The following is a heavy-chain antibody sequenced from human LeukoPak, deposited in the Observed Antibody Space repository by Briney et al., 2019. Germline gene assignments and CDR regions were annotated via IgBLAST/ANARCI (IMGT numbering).Heavy chain of an antibody. CDR1: GFTFSSYW. Sequence: GGSLRLSCAASGFTFSSYWMSWVRQAPGKGLEWVAVISYDGSNKYYADSVKGRFTISRDNSKNTLYLQMNSLRAEDTAVYYCAKDADPKHTPTLCSGGSCYSRWAYFDYWGQGTLVTVSS. V-gene: IGHV3-30*18. D-gene: IGHD2-15*01. CDR2: ISYDGSNK. CDR3: AKDADPKHTPTLCSGGSCYSRWAYFDY. J-gene: IGHJ4*02.